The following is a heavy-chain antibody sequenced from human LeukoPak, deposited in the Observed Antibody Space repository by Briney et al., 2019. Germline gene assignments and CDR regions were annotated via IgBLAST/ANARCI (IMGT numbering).Heavy chain of an antibody. CDR1: GFTFSTNY. CDR2: IYSGGSP. V-gene: IGHV3-53*01. D-gene: IGHD3-22*01. CDR3: ARDLNYYDSSGYGH. J-gene: IGHJ4*02. Sequence: PGGSLRLSCAASGFTFSTNYMSWVRQAPGKGLVWVSVIYSGGSPYYADSVKGRFTISRDNSKNTLYLQMNSLRAEDTAVYYCARDLNYYDSSGYGHWGQGTLVTVSS.